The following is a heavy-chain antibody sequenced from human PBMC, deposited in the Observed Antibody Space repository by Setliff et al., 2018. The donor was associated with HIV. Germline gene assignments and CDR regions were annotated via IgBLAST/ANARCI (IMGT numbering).Heavy chain of an antibody. Sequence: SGPTLVNPTQTLRLTCTFSGFSLRTTEMGVGWIRQPPGKALEWLVLIYGNNDKRYSPSLESRLTITKDTSINQVVLTMTNMDPVDTATYYCARTPDYYFDYWGQGTLVTVSS. D-gene: IGHD3-10*01. V-gene: IGHV2-5*01. CDR1: GFSLRTTEMG. CDR3: ARTPDYYFDY. J-gene: IGHJ4*02. CDR2: IYGNNDK.